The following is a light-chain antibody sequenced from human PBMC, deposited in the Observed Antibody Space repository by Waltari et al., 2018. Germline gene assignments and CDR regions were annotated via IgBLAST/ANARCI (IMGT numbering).Light chain of an antibody. J-gene: IGKJ3*01. V-gene: IGKV1-39*01. CDR2: AAS. CDR1: QSISSY. Sequence: DIQMTQSPSSLSASVGDRVTITCRASQSISSYLNWYQQKPGKAPKLLIYAASSLQGGVPSRFSGSGSGTDFTLTISRLQPEDFATYYCQQRYSTPVTFGPGTKVEIK. CDR3: QQRYSTPVT.